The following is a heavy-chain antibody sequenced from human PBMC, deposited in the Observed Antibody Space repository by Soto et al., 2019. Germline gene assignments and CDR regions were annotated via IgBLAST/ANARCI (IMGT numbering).Heavy chain of an antibody. D-gene: IGHD3-9*01. CDR2: ISSSGSTI. Sequence: VQLVESGGGLVQPGGSLRLSCAASGFTFSSYEMNWVRQAPGKGLEWVSYISSSGSTIYYADSVKGRFTISRDNAKNSLYLQMNSLRAEDTAVYYCARAIRYFDWLSPPDYWGQGTLVTVSS. V-gene: IGHV3-48*03. J-gene: IGHJ4*02. CDR1: GFTFSSYE. CDR3: ARAIRYFDWLSPPDY.